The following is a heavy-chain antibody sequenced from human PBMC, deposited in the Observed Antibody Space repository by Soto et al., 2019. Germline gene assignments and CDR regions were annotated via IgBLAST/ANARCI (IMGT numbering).Heavy chain of an antibody. CDR2: ISSSSSTI. J-gene: IGHJ5*02. Sequence: EVQLVESGGGLVQPGGSLRLSCAASGFTFSSYSMNWVRQAPGKGLEWVSYISSSSSTIYYADSVKGRFTISRDNAKNSLYLQMNSLRDEDTAVYYCARDYTGDGYNQPQTRYNWFDPWGQGTLVTVSS. CDR1: GFTFSSYS. CDR3: ARDYTGDGYNQPQTRYNWFDP. V-gene: IGHV3-48*02. D-gene: IGHD5-12*01.